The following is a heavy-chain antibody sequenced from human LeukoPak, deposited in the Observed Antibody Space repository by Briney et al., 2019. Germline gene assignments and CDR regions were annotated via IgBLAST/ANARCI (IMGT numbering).Heavy chain of an antibody. CDR2: IYYSGST. D-gene: IGHD2-21*01. CDR3: ARFCGGDCYLFGAFDT. Sequence: MTSETLSLTCTVSGGSVSSGSYYWSWIRQPPGKGLEWIGYIYYSGSTNYNPSLKSRVTISVDTSKNQFSLKLSSVTAADTAVYYCARFCGGDCYLFGAFDTWGQGTMVTVSS. J-gene: IGHJ3*02. CDR1: GGSVSSGSYY. V-gene: IGHV4-61*01.